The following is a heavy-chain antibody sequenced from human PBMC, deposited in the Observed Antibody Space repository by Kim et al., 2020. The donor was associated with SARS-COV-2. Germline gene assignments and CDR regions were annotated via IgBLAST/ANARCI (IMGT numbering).Heavy chain of an antibody. CDR2: INHSGST. D-gene: IGHD3-22*01. J-gene: IGHJ4*02. V-gene: IGHV4-34*01. Sequence: SETLSLTCAVYGGSFSGYYWSWIRQPPGKGLEWIGEINHSGSTNYNPSLKSRVTISVDTSKNQFSLKLSSVTAADTAVYYCARLSQVIRDDYWGQGTLVTVSS. CDR3: ARLSQVIRDDY. CDR1: GGSFSGYY.